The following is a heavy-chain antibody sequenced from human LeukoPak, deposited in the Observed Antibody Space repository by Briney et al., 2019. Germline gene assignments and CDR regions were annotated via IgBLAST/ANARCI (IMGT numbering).Heavy chain of an antibody. CDR3: ARVYYDSSGYYYFDY. J-gene: IGHJ4*02. Sequence: GASVKVSCKASGYTFTGYYMHWVRQAPGQGLKWMGWINPNSGGTNYAQKFQGRVTMTRDTSISTAYMELSRLRSDDTAVYYCARVYYDSSGYYYFDYWGQGTLVTVST. D-gene: IGHD3-22*01. CDR1: GYTFTGYY. CDR2: INPNSGGT. V-gene: IGHV1-2*02.